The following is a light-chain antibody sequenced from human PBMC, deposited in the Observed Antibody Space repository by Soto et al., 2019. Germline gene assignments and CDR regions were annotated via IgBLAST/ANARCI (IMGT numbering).Light chain of an antibody. V-gene: IGLV2-11*01. CDR2: DVS. Sequence: QSALTQPRSVSGSPGQSVTISCTGTSSDVGAYNYVSWYQQHPGKVPKLMIYDVSRRPSGVPHRFSGSKSGNTASLPISGLQADDEADYYCCSYAGSYTLVFGGGTKLTVL. J-gene: IGLJ3*02. CDR3: CSYAGSYTLV. CDR1: SSDVGAYNY.